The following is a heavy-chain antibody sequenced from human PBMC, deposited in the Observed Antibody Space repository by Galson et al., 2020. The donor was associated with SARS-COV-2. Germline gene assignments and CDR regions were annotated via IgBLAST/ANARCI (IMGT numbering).Heavy chain of an antibody. CDR1: GLTFSSYG. D-gene: IGHD4-17*01. V-gene: IGHV3-30*02. CDR2: IRYDGSNK. CDR3: AKNHDYGDYGIDY. J-gene: IGHJ4*02. Sequence: GGSLRLSCAASGLTFSSYGMHWVRQAPGKGLEWVAFIRYDGSNKYYADSVKGRFTISRDNSKNTLYLQMNSLRAEDTAVYYCAKNHDYGDYGIDYWGQGTLVTVSS.